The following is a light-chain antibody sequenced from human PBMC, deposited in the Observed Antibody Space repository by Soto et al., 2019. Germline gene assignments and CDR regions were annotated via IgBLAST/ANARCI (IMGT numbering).Light chain of an antibody. CDR1: SSDVGGYNY. CDR2: DVS. V-gene: IGLV2-14*01. J-gene: IGLJ2*01. Sequence: QSVLTQPASVSGSPGQSITISCTGTSSDVGGYNYVSWYQQHPGKAPKLMIYDVSNRPSGVSNRFSGSKSGNTASLTISGLQAEDVADYYCSSYTSSSTLVFGGGTKRTVL. CDR3: SSYTSSSTLV.